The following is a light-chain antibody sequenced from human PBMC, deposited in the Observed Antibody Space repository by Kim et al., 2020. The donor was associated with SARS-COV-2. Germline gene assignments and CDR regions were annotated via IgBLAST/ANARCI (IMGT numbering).Light chain of an antibody. CDR3: AAWDDSLNGPV. CDR1: SSNIGRST. CDR2: SNN. V-gene: IGLV1-44*01. Sequence: GQRVTMSGSGSSSNIGRSTVNWYQQLPGTAPKLLIYSNNQRPSGVPDRFSGSKSGTSASLAISGLQSEDEADYYCAAWDDSLNGPVFGGGTQLTVL. J-gene: IGLJ3*02.